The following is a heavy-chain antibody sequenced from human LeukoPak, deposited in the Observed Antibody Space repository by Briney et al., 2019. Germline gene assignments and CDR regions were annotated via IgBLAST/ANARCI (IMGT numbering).Heavy chain of an antibody. CDR2: INPSGGST. D-gene: IGHD5-12*01. Sequence: ASVKVSCKASGYTFTGYYMHWVRQAPGQGLEWMGIINPSGGSTSYAQKFQGRVTMTRDTSTSTVYMELSSLRSEDTAVYYCARDEGDGYNSRYYFDYWGQGTLVTVSS. J-gene: IGHJ4*02. V-gene: IGHV1-46*01. CDR1: GYTFTGYY. CDR3: ARDEGDGYNSRYYFDY.